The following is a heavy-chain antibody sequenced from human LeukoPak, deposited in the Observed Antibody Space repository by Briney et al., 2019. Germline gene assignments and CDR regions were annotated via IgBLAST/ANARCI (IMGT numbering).Heavy chain of an antibody. Sequence: SETLSLTCTVSGGSISSGDYYWSWIRQPPGKGLEWIGEINHSGSTNYNPSLKSRVTISVDTSKNQFSLKLSSVTAADTAVYYCARDLSWIRGYFDYWGQGTLVTVSS. CDR1: GGSISSGDYY. J-gene: IGHJ4*02. V-gene: IGHV4-39*07. D-gene: IGHD5-18*01. CDR2: INHSGST. CDR3: ARDLSWIRGYFDY.